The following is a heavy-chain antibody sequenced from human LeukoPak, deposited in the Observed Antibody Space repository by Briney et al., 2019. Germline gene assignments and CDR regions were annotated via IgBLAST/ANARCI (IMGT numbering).Heavy chain of an antibody. Sequence: ASVKVSCKASGYTFTGYYMHWVRQAPGQGLEWMGWINPNSGGTNYAQKFQGRVTMTRDTSISTAYMELSRLRSDDTAVYYCARVLVGIAAQWFDPWGQGTLVTVSS. V-gene: IGHV1-2*02. CDR2: INPNSGGT. CDR1: GYTFTGYY. CDR3: ARVLVGIAAQWFDP. J-gene: IGHJ5*02. D-gene: IGHD6-13*01.